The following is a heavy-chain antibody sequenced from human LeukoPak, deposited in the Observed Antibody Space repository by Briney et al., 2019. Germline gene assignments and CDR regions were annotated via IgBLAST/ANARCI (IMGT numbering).Heavy chain of an antibody. CDR1: GGSISSSSYY. D-gene: IGHD6-19*01. CDR3: AKDRRGIAVAGTGGSDY. Sequence: SETLSLTCTVSGGSISSSSYYWGWIRQPPGKGLEWIGSIYYSGSTYYNPSLKSRVTISVDTSKNQFSLKLSSVTAADTAVYYCAKDRRGIAVAGTGGSDYWGQGTLVTVSS. J-gene: IGHJ4*02. V-gene: IGHV4-39*07. CDR2: IYYSGST.